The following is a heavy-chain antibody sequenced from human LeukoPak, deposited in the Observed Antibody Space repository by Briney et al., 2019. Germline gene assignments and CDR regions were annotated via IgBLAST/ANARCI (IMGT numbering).Heavy chain of an antibody. V-gene: IGHV3-30*13. CDR2: LSYDGSDR. Sequence: PGRSLRLSCAASGFTLTDYGIHWVRQAPGKGLEWVAVLSYDGSDRYYADSVNGRFTISRDISSDRVSLQMNSLRVEDTAVYFCARHRINMMVLVHDSGLDLWGQGTLVTVSS. D-gene: IGHD3-22*01. CDR1: GFTLTDYG. J-gene: IGHJ5*02. CDR3: ARHRINMMVLVHDSGLDL.